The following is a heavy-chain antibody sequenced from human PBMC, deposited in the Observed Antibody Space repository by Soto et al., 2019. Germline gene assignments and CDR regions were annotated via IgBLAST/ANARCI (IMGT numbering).Heavy chain of an antibody. J-gene: IGHJ4*02. Sequence: ESGGGVVQPGRSLRLSCAASGFTFSSYAMHWVRQAPGKGLEWVAVISYDGSNKYYADSVKGRFTISRDNSKNTLYLQMNSLRAEDTAVYYCARVHTAVAGTFVDYWGQGTLVTVSS. D-gene: IGHD6-19*01. CDR1: GFTFSSYA. V-gene: IGHV3-30-3*01. CDR3: ARVHTAVAGTFVDY. CDR2: ISYDGSNK.